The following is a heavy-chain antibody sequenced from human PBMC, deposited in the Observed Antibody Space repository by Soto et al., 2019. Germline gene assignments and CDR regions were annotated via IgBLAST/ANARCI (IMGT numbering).Heavy chain of an antibody. CDR3: ARERRGGAAFDI. Sequence: QVQLQESGPGLVNPSQTLSLTCTVSGGSVNSGDYYWSWIRQPPGKGLEWIGYIYYSGNTYYNPSLKSRVTISVDSSKNQFSLKLSSVTAADTAVYYCARERRGGAAFDIRGQGTMVTVSS. CDR2: IYYSGNT. CDR1: GGSVNSGDYY. D-gene: IGHD3-16*01. V-gene: IGHV4-30-4*01. J-gene: IGHJ3*02.